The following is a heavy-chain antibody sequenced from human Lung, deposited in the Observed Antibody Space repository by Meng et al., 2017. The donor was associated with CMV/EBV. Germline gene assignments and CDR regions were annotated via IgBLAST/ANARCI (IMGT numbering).Heavy chain of an antibody. J-gene: IGHJ3*02. CDR2: INSDGSST. CDR1: GFTFSSYW. CDR3: ARADSSSPEDVEI. Sequence: GGSLRLSCAASGFTFSSYWMHWVRQAPGKGLVWVSRINSDGSSTSYADSVKGRFTISRDSAKNTLNLQMNSLRAEDTAVYYCARADSSSPEDVEIWGQGTMVTVSS. D-gene: IGHD6-13*01. V-gene: IGHV3-74*01.